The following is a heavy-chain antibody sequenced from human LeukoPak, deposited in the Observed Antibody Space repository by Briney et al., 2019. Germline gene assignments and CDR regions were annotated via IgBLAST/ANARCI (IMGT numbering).Heavy chain of an antibody. CDR2: IKQDGSEK. Sequence: GGSLRLSCAASGFTFSSYGMHWVRQAPGKGLEWVANIKQDGSEKYYVDSVKGRFTISRDNAKNSLYLQMNSLRAEDTAVYYCASRNSLFIWGQGTLVTVSS. CDR1: GFTFSSYG. CDR3: ASRNSLFI. J-gene: IGHJ4*02. D-gene: IGHD4-23*01. V-gene: IGHV3-7*01.